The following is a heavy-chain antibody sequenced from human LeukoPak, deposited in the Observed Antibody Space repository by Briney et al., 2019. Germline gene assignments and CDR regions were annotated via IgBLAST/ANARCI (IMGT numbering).Heavy chain of an antibody. CDR1: GFTVSDNY. V-gene: IGHV3-53*01. CDR2: IYGGST. J-gene: IGHJ4*02. D-gene: IGHD1-1*01. Sequence: GGSLRLSCAASGFTVSDNYMTWVRQAPGKGLEWVSIIYGGSTYYADSVKGRFTISRDNSKNTLYLQMDSLRAEDTAVYYCANDPAWRYWGQGTLVTVSS. CDR3: ANDPAWRY.